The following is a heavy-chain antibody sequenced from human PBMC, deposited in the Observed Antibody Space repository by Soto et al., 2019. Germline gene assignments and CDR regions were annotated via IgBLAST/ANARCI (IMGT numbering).Heavy chain of an antibody. CDR3: ARDSTYYDILTGYFSSYYFDY. CDR1: GFTFSSYA. V-gene: IGHV3-30-3*01. Sequence: PGGSLRLSCAASGFTFSSYAMHWVRQSPGKGLEWVAVISYDGSNKYYADSVKGRFTISRDNSKNTLYLQMNSLRAEDTAVYYCARDSTYYDILTGYFSSYYFDYWGQGTLVTVSS. J-gene: IGHJ4*02. CDR2: ISYDGSNK. D-gene: IGHD3-9*01.